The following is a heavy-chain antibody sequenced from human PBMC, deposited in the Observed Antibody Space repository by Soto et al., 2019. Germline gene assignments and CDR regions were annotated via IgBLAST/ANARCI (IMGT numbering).Heavy chain of an antibody. CDR3: ARGGYCISTSCYLDNWFDP. V-gene: IGHV1-8*01. CDR2: MNPNRGNT. Sequence: QVQLVQSGAEVKKPGASVKVSCKASGYTFTSYDINWVRQATGQGLEWMGWMNPNRGNTGYAQKFQGRVTMTRNTSISTAYMELSSLRSEDTAVYYCARGGYCISTSCYLDNWFDPWGQGTLVTVSS. D-gene: IGHD2-2*01. J-gene: IGHJ5*02. CDR1: GYTFTSYD.